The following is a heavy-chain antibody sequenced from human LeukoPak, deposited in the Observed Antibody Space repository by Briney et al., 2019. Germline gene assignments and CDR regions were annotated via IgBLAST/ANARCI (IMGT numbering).Heavy chain of an antibody. Sequence: GASVKVSCKASGYTFTSYGISWVRQAPGQGLEWMGRIIPILGIANYAQKFQGRVTITADKSTSTAYMELSSLRSEDTAVYYCACVYSSSWYSAFDIWGQGTMVTVSS. CDR2: IIPILGIA. D-gene: IGHD6-13*01. CDR3: ACVYSSSWYSAFDI. V-gene: IGHV1-69*04. CDR1: GYTFTSYG. J-gene: IGHJ3*02.